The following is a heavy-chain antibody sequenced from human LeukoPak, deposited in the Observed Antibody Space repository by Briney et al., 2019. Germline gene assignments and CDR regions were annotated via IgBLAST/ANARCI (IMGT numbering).Heavy chain of an antibody. D-gene: IGHD4/OR15-4a*01. V-gene: IGHV4-34*01. Sequence: SETLSLTCAVYGGSFSGYYWSWIRQPPGKGLEWIGEINHSGSTNYNPSLKSRVSISVDTTKNQFSLKLSSVTDADTAVYYCARGRGETMAWYDAFDIWGQGTMVTVSS. CDR3: ARGRGETMAWYDAFDI. CDR2: INHSGST. J-gene: IGHJ3*02. CDR1: GGSFSGYY.